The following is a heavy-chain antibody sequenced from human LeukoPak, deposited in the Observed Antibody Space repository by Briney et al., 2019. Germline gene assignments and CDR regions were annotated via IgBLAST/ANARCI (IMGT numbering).Heavy chain of an antibody. J-gene: IGHJ4*02. CDR1: GESFSGYY. V-gene: IGHV4-34*01. CDR2: INHSGST. CDR3: ARGWGAARN. Sequence: SETLSLTCAVYGESFSGYYWSWIRQPPGKGLEWIGEINHSGSTNYNPSLKSRVTISVDTSKNQFSLKLSSVTAADTAVYYCARGWGAARNWGQGTLVTVSS. D-gene: IGHD6-6*01.